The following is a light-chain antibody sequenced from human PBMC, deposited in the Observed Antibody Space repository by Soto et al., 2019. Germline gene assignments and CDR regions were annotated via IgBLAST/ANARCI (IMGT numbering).Light chain of an antibody. CDR3: ATWDDRLNGYV. Sequence: QSALTQPPSASGSPGQSVTISCTGTSSDVGAYDYVSWYQQHPGKAPKLMIYEVSQRPSGVPDRFSGSKSGNTASLAISGLQSEDEADYYCATWDDRLNGYVFGSGTKLTVL. CDR1: SSDVGAYDY. J-gene: IGLJ1*01. CDR2: EVS. V-gene: IGLV2-8*01.